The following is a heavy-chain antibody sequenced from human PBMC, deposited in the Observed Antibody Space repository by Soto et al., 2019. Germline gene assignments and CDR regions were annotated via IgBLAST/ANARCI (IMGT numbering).Heavy chain of an antibody. Sequence: QVQLVESGGGVVQPGRSLRLSCAASGFTFSSYAMHWVRQAPGKGLEWVAVISYDGSNKYYADSVKGRFTISRDNSKNPLDLQMNSLRAEDTAVYYCASRRDYGDYVGLDYWGQGTLVTVSS. CDR1: GFTFSSYA. V-gene: IGHV3-30-3*01. CDR3: ASRRDYGDYVGLDY. J-gene: IGHJ4*02. D-gene: IGHD4-17*01. CDR2: ISYDGSNK.